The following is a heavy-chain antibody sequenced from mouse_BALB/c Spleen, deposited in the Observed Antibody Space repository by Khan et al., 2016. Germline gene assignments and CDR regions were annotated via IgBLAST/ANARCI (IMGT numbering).Heavy chain of an antibody. V-gene: IGHV5-4*02. D-gene: IGHD2-4*01. CDR1: GFTFSDYY. CDR3: AREGLRRGFAY. Sequence: EVELVESGGGLVKPGGSLKLSCAASGFTFSDYYMYWVRQTPEKRLEWVATISDGGSYTYYTDSVTGRFTISRDNAKNNLYLQMSSLKSEDTAMYYCAREGLRRGFAYWGQGTLVTVSA. CDR2: ISDGGSYT. J-gene: IGHJ3*01.